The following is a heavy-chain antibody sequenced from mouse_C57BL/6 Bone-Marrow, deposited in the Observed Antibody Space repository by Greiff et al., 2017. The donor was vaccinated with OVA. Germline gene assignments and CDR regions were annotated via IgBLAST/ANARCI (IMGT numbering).Heavy chain of an antibody. CDR3: ARTRSSWFAY. CDR1: GYAFTNYL. CDR2: INPGSGGT. D-gene: IGHD1-1*01. J-gene: IGHJ3*01. V-gene: IGHV1-54*01. Sequence: QVQLQQSGAELVRPGTSVKVSCKASGYAFTNYLIEWVKQRPGQGLEWIGVINPGSGGTNYNEKFKGKATLTADKSSSTAYMQLSSLTSEYSAVYFYARTRSSWFAYWGQGTLVTVSA.